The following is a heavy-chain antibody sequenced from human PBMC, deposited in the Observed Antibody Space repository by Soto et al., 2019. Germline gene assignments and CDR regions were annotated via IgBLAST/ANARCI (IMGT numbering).Heavy chain of an antibody. CDR1: GYTFTGYY. J-gene: IGHJ4*02. CDR3: ARDAGKVEYSSSCFDY. D-gene: IGHD6-6*01. V-gene: IGHV1-2*04. Sequence: ASVKVSCKASGYTFTGYYMHWVRQAPGQGLEWMGWINPNSGGTNYAQKFQGWVTMTRDTSISTAYMELSRLRSDDTAVYYCARDAGKVEYSSSCFDYWGQGTLVTVSS. CDR2: INPNSGGT.